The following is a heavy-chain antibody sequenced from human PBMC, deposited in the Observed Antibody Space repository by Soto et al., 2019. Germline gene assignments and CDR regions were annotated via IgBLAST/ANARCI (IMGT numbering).Heavy chain of an antibody. V-gene: IGHV4-59*12. CDR1: GGSISSYY. Sequence: SETLYLTCTVSGGSISSYYWSWIPQPPGKGLEWIGYIYYSGSTNYNPSLKSRVTISVDTSKNQFSLKLSSVTAADTAVYYCSREGLHLEYYYYYMYFWGKGTTVTVSS. J-gene: IGHJ6*03. CDR3: SREGLHLEYYYYYMYF. D-gene: IGHD3-16*01. CDR2: IYYSGST.